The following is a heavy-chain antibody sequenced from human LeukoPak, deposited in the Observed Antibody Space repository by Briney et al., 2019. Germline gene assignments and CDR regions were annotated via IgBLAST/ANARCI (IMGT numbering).Heavy chain of an antibody. D-gene: IGHD3-10*01. CDR1: GGSISGYY. J-gene: IGHJ4*02. CDR2: IYYSGST. V-gene: IGHV4-59*08. CDR3: ARQKPYYYGSGSYLDY. Sequence: SETLSLTCTVSGGSISGYYWSWIRQPPGKGLEWIGYIYYSGSTNYNPSLKSRVTISVDTSKNQFSLKLSSVTAADTAVYYCARQKPYYYGSGSYLDYWGQGTLVTVSS.